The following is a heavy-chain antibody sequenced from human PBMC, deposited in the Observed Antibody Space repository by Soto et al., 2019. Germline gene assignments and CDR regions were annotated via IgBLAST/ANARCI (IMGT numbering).Heavy chain of an antibody. CDR2: INHSGST. CDR1: GGSFSGYY. CDR3: ARDKITGLFDC. D-gene: IGHD2-8*02. Sequence: PSETLSLTCAVYGGSFSGYYWTWIRQPPGTGLEWIGEINHSGSTNYNPSLKSRVTISVDTSKNQFSLKLTSVTAADTAVYYCARDKITGLFDCWGQGTLVTVS. J-gene: IGHJ4*02. V-gene: IGHV4-34*01.